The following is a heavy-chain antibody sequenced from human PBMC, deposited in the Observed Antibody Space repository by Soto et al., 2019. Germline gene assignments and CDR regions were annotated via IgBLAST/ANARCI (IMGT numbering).Heavy chain of an antibody. CDR2: ISAYNGNT. CDR3: ARLHDFDFSTGWFDP. Sequence: EASVKVSCKASGYTFTSYCISWVRQAPGQGLEWMGWISAYNGNTNYAQKLQGRVTMTTDTSTSTAYMELRSLRSDDTAVYYCARLHDFDFSTGWFDPWGQGTLVTVSS. CDR1: GYTFTSYC. D-gene: IGHD3-3*01. V-gene: IGHV1-18*01. J-gene: IGHJ5*02.